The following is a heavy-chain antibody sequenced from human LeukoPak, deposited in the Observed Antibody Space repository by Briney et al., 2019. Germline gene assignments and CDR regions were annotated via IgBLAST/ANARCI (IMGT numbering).Heavy chain of an antibody. Sequence: SETLSLTCAVYGGSFSGYYWSWIRQAPGKGLEWIGEINHSGSTNYNPSLKSRVTISVDTSKNQFSPKLSSVTAADTAVYYCARGGRRRGVYYYDSRNFDYWGQGTLVTVSS. V-gene: IGHV4-34*01. CDR1: GGSFSGYY. J-gene: IGHJ4*02. CDR2: INHSGST. CDR3: ARGGRRRGVYYYDSRNFDY. D-gene: IGHD3-22*01.